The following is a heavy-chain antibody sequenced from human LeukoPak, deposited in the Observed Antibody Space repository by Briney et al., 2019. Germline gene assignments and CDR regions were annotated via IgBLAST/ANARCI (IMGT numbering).Heavy chain of an antibody. CDR3: TRRPTPDWYFDL. Sequence: PGGSLRLSCAASGFTFSGSAMHWVRQAPGKGLEWVGRTRSKANSYATAYAASVKGRITISRDDSNNMAYLQMNSLKTEDTAVYYCTRRPTPDWYFDLWGRGTLVTVSS. J-gene: IGHJ2*01. D-gene: IGHD4-23*01. CDR1: GFTFSGSA. V-gene: IGHV3-73*01. CDR2: TRSKANSYAT.